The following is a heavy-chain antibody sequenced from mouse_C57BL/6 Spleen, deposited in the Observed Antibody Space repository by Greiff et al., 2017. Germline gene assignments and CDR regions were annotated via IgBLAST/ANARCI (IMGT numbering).Heavy chain of an antibody. D-gene: IGHD2-5*01. V-gene: IGHV5-9-1*02. J-gene: IGHJ3*01. Sequence: EVKLMESGEGLVKPGGSLKLSCAASGFTFSSYAMSWVRQTPEKRLEWVAYISSGGDYIYYADTVKGRFTISRDNARNTLYLQMSSLKSEDTAMYYCTREDGYSNPGGFAYWGQGTLVTVSA. CDR1: GFTFSSYA. CDR3: TREDGYSNPGGFAY. CDR2: ISSGGDYI.